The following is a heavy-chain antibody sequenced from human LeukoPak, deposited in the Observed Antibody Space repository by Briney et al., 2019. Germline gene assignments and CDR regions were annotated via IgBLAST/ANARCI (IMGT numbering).Heavy chain of an antibody. D-gene: IGHD4-17*01. J-gene: IGHJ4*02. CDR1: GFTFSSYE. Sequence: PGGSLRLSCAASGFTFSSYEMNWVRQAPGKGLEWVSYISSSGSTIYYADSVKGRFTISRDNAKNSLYLQMNSLRAEDTAVYYCARDLDYGQPLGGYWGQGTLVTVSS. CDR3: ARDLDYGQPLGGY. V-gene: IGHV3-48*03. CDR2: ISSSGSTI.